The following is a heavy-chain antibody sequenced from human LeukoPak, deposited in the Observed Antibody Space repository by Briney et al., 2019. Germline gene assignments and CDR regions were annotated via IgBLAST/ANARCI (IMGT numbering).Heavy chain of an antibody. CDR3: ANLRFLEWLVFDY. Sequence: AGGSLRLSCAASGFTFSCYAMSWVRQAPGKGLEWVSAISGSGGSTYYADSVKGRFTISRDNSKNTLYLQMNSLRAEDTAVYYCANLRFLEWLVFDYWGQGTLVTVSS. J-gene: IGHJ4*02. CDR2: ISGSGGST. V-gene: IGHV3-23*01. CDR1: GFTFSCYA. D-gene: IGHD3-3*01.